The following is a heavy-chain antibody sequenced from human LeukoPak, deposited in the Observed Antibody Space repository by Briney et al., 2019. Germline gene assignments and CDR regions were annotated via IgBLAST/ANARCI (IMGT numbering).Heavy chain of an antibody. Sequence: GGSLRLSCAASGFTVSSYGMHWVRQAPGKGLEWVAFIRYDGSNKYYADSVKGRFTISRDNAKNSLYLQMNSLRAEDTAVYYCARNYGDYGGDYWAREPWSPSPQ. CDR2: IRYDGSNK. CDR3: ARNYGDYGGDY. V-gene: IGHV3-30*02. J-gene: IGHJ4*02. CDR1: GFTVSSYG. D-gene: IGHD4-17*01.